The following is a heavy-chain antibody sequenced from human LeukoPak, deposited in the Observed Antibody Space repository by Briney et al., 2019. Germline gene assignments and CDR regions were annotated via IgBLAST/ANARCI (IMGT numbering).Heavy chain of an antibody. Sequence: PSETLSLTCSVSGGSISRYYWTWIRQPPGKGLEWIGHIYYNGRTNYNPSLNSRVTISVDTSKNQFSLKLTSVTAADTAVFYCARGSREVGPKYHFDYWGQGTLVTVSS. CDR3: ARGSREVGPKYHFDY. V-gene: IGHV4-59*01. CDR1: GGSISRYY. J-gene: IGHJ4*02. D-gene: IGHD1-26*01. CDR2: IYYNGRT.